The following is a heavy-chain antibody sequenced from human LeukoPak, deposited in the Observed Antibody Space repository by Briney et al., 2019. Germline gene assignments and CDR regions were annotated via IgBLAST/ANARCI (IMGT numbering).Heavy chain of an antibody. V-gene: IGHV1-8*01. CDR2: MNPNSGNT. CDR3: ARVYDFWSGYYSRHYYYYMDV. J-gene: IGHJ6*03. D-gene: IGHD3-3*01. Sequence: ASVKVSCKASGYTFTSYDINWVRQATGQGLEWMGWMNPNSGNTGYAQKFQGRVTMTRNTSIGTAYMELSSLRSEDTAVYYCARVYDFWSGYYSRHYYYYMDVWGKGTTVTVSS. CDR1: GYTFTSYD.